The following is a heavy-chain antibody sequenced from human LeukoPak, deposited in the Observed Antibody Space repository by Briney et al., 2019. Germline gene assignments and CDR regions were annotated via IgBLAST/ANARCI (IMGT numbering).Heavy chain of an antibody. Sequence: PGGSLRLSCAASGFNFNSYAVHWVRQAPGKGLEWVAFISYDGSKTYHADSVKGRFTISRDTSKTTLYLQMSSLRAEDTAVYYCATELRILSWGVDAFDIWGQGTMVTV. CDR3: ATELRILSWGVDAFDI. J-gene: IGHJ3*02. CDR2: ISYDGSKT. CDR1: GFNFNSYA. D-gene: IGHD3-10*01. V-gene: IGHV3-30*04.